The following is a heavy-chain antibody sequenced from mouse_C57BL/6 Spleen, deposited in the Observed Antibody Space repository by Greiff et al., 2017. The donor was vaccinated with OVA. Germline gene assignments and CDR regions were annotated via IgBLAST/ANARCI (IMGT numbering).Heavy chain of an antibody. CDR1: GFTFSDYG. Sequence: EVKVVESGGGLVKPGGSLKLSCAASGFTFSDYGMHWVRQAPEKGLEWVAYISSGSSTIYYADTVKGRFTISRDNAKNTLFLQMTSLRSEDTAMYYCAREGNYYYAMDYWGQGTSVTVSS. V-gene: IGHV5-17*01. CDR3: AREGNYYYAMDY. CDR2: ISSGSSTI. D-gene: IGHD1-1*01. J-gene: IGHJ4*01.